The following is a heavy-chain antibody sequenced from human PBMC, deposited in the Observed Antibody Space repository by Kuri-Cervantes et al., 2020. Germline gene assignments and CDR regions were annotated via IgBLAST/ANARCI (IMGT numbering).Heavy chain of an antibody. Sequence: GESLKISCAASGFTVSSNYMSRVRQAPGKGLEWVSVIYSGGSTYYADSVKGRFTISRDNSKNTLYLQMNSLRAEDTAVYYCARLVATPGHHAFDIWGQGTMVTVSS. J-gene: IGHJ3*02. D-gene: IGHD5-12*01. CDR1: GFTVSSNY. V-gene: IGHV3-53*01. CDR3: ARLVATPGHHAFDI. CDR2: IYSGGST.